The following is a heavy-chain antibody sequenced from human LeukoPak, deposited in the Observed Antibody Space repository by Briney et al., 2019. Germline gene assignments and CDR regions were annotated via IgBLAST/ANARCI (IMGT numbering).Heavy chain of an antibody. D-gene: IGHD2-2*01. V-gene: IGHV3-33*08. Sequence: GGSLRLSCAASGFTFSSYSMNWVRQAPGKGLEWVAVIWYDGSNKYYADSVKGRFTISRDNSKNTLYLQMNSLRAEDTAVYYCARDAPHVYCSSTSCFYGMDVWGQGTTVTVSS. J-gene: IGHJ6*02. CDR3: ARDAPHVYCSSTSCFYGMDV. CDR2: IWYDGSNK. CDR1: GFTFSSYS.